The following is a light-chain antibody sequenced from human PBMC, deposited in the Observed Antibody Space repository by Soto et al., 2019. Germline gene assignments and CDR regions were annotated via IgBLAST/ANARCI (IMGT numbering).Light chain of an antibody. Sequence: QSVLTQPASVSGSPGQSITISCTGASSDVGRYNYVSWYQLHPGKAPKLIIYEVGNRPSGVSNRFSGSKSGNTASLTIPGLRAEDEADYYCNSYTSSTAYVFGTGTKVTVL. CDR2: EVG. CDR1: SSDVGRYNY. CDR3: NSYTSSTAYV. V-gene: IGLV2-14*01. J-gene: IGLJ1*01.